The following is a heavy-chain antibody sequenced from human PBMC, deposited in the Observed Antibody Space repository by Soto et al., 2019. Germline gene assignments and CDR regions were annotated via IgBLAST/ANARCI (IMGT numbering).Heavy chain of an antibody. Sequence: GGSLRLSCAASGFTFSSYAMSWVRQAPGKGLEWVSAISGSGGSTYYADSVKGRFTISRDNSKNTLYLQMNSLRAEDTAVYYCAKPEDMITFGPVDYWGQGTLVTVSS. CDR1: GFTFSSYA. J-gene: IGHJ4*02. CDR2: ISGSGGST. D-gene: IGHD3-16*01. CDR3: AKPEDMITFGPVDY. V-gene: IGHV3-23*01.